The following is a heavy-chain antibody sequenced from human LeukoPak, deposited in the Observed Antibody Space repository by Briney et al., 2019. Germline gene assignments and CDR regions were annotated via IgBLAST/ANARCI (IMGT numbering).Heavy chain of an antibody. V-gene: IGHV3-11*01. CDR2: ISSSGSSI. CDR3: ARPMYSSTWYVAPVDS. CDR1: GFTFSDYY. D-gene: IGHD6-13*01. Sequence: KSGGSLRLSCAASGFTFSDYYMSWIRQAPGKGLEWVSYISSSGSSIYYADSIKGRFTISRDNAKNSLDLQMNSLRAEDTAVYYCARPMYSSTWYVAPVDSWGQGTLVAVSS. J-gene: IGHJ4*02.